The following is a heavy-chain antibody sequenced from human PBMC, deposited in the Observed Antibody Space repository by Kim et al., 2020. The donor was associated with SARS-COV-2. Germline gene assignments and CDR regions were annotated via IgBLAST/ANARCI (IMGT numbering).Heavy chain of an antibody. D-gene: IGHD3-16*01. J-gene: IGHJ4*02. CDR1: GFNFNNYI. CDR3: AKELRGGSILRYFDY. V-gene: IGHV3-23*02. CDR2: ISGGGDTT. Sequence: GGSLRLSCAASGFNFNNYIMTWVRQAPGKGLEWVSSISGGGDTTYYGGSVKGRFTISKDNSKNTLYLQMNSLRVEDTALYYCAKELRGGSILRYFDYWGQGALVTVSS.